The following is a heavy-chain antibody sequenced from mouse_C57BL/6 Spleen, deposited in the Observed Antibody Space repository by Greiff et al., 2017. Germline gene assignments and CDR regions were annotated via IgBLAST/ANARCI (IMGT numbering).Heavy chain of an antibody. J-gene: IGHJ3*01. CDR3: TTADSSGPRAWFAY. CDR2: IDPENGDT. V-gene: IGHV14-4*01. D-gene: IGHD3-2*02. Sequence: EVQLQQSGAELVRPGASVKLSCTASGFNIKDDYMHWVKQRPEQGLEWIGWIDPENGDTEYASKFQGKATITAATSSNTASLQLSSLTSEDTAVYYCTTADSSGPRAWFAYWGQGTLVTVSA. CDR1: GFNIKDDY.